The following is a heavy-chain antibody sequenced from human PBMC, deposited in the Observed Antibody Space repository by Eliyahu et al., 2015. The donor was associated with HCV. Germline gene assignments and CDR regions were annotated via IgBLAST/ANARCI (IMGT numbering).Heavy chain of an antibody. Sequence: EVQLLESGGGLVQPGGSLRLSCAASGFTFNTYAMSWVRQAPGKGLEWVSIIYSGSANTYYADSVQGRFTISRDNSKNTLYLQMNSLGAEDTALYYCAKTLSGEAFDIWGQGTMVTVSS. V-gene: IGHV3-23*03. CDR2: IYSGSANT. J-gene: IGHJ3*02. CDR3: AKTLSGEAFDI. CDR1: GFTFNTYA.